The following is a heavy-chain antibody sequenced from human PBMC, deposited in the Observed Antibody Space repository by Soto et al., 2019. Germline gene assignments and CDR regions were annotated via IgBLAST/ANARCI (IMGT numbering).Heavy chain of an antibody. J-gene: IGHJ6*02. V-gene: IGHV4-34*01. D-gene: IGHD2-2*01. CDR1: GGSFSGYY. Sequence: SETLSLTCAVYGGSFSGYYWSWIRQPPGKGLEWIGEINHSGSTNYNPSLKSRVTISVDTSKNQFSLKLSSVTAADTAVYYCASHPDAMDVYYGMDVWGQGTTVTVSS. CDR3: ASHPDAMDVYYGMDV. CDR2: INHSGST.